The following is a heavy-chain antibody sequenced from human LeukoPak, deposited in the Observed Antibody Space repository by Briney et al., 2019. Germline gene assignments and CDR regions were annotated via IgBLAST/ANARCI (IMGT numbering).Heavy chain of an antibody. Sequence: PGGSLRLSCAASGFTVSSNYMSWVRQAPGKGLEWVSGISDRGDRMDYADSVKGRFTISRDNSKNTLYLQIHSLKVEDTAIYFCAKDLGSRGLGTTLINWGQGTLVTVSS. CDR3: AKDLGSRGLGTTLIN. CDR1: GFTVSSNY. V-gene: IGHV3-23*01. CDR2: ISDRGDRM. J-gene: IGHJ4*02. D-gene: IGHD1/OR15-1a*01.